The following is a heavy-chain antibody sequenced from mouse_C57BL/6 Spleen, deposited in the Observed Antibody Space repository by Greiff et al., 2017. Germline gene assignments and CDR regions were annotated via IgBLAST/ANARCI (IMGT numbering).Heavy chain of an antibody. Sequence: QVQLQQPGAELVKPGASVKMSCKASGYPFTSYWITWVKQRPGQGLEWIGDIYPGSGSTNYNEKFKSKATRTVDTSSSTAYMQLSSLTSEDSAVYYCARYYGSSWYFDVWGTWTTVTVSS. J-gene: IGHJ1*03. D-gene: IGHD1-1*01. CDR2: IYPGSGST. CDR3: ARYYGSSWYFDV. CDR1: GYPFTSYW. V-gene: IGHV1-55*01.